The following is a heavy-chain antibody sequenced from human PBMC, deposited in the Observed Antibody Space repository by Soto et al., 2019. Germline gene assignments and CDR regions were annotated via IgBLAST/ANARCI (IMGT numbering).Heavy chain of an antibody. V-gene: IGHV1-18*01. CDR3: ARAWELYYGSGNFDD. CDR2: ISAYNGNT. D-gene: IGHD3-10*01. CDR1: GYTFTSYG. Sequence: GASVKVSCKASGYTFTSYGISWGRQAPGQGLEWMGWISAYNGNTNYAQKLQGRVTMTTDTSTSTAYMELRSLRSDDTAVYYCARAWELYYGSGNFDDWGQGTLVTVAS. J-gene: IGHJ4*02.